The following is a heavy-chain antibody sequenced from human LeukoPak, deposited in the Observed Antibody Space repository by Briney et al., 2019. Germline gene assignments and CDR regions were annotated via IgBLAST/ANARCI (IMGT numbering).Heavy chain of an antibody. CDR2: IYTSGST. Sequence: PSETLSLTCTVSGGSISSYYWSWIRQPAGKGLEWIGRIYTSGSTNYNPSLKSRVTMSVDTSKNQFSLKLSSVSAADTAVYYCARDQEYSGYDRGLDYWGQGTLVTVSS. CDR3: ARDQEYSGYDRGLDY. CDR1: GGSISSYY. D-gene: IGHD5-12*01. V-gene: IGHV4-4*07. J-gene: IGHJ4*02.